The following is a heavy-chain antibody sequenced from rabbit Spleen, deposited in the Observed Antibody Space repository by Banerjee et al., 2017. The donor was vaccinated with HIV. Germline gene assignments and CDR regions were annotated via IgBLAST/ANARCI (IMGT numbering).Heavy chain of an antibody. CDR3: ARDTGTSFSTYGMDL. D-gene: IGHD8-1*01. Sequence: QSLEESGGDLVKPGASLTLTCTASGFSFSSSDYMCWVRQAPGKGLEWIACIDTGASGFTYFATWAQGRFTCSKTSSTTLTLQMTSLTAADTATYFCARDTGTSFSTYGMDLWGQGTLVTVS. CDR2: IDTGASGFT. J-gene: IGHJ6*01. CDR1: GFSFSSSDY. V-gene: IGHV1S40*01.